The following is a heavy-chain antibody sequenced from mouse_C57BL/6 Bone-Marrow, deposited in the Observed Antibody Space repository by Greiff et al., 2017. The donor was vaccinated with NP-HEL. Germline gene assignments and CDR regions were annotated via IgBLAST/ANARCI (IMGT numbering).Heavy chain of an antibody. Sequence: QVQLQQPGAELVRPGSSVKLSCKASGYTFTSYWMDWVKQRPGQGLEWIGNIYPSDSETHYNQKFKDKATLTVDKSSSTAYMQLSSLTSEDSAVDYCARVGTRDYFDYWGQGTTLTVSS. CDR3: ARVGTRDYFDY. D-gene: IGHD4-1*01. CDR2: IYPSDSET. J-gene: IGHJ2*01. CDR1: GYTFTSYW. V-gene: IGHV1-61*01.